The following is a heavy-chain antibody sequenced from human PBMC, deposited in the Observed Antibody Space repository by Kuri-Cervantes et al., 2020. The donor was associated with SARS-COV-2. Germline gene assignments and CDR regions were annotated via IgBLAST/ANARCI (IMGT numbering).Heavy chain of an antibody. CDR2: ISYDGSNK. D-gene: IGHD4/OR15-4a*01. J-gene: IGHJ4*02. CDR1: GFTFSSYG. CDR3: AKDGVGAHDF. V-gene: IGHV3-30*18. Sequence: GGSLRLSCAASGFTFSSYGMHWVRQAPGKGLEWVAVISYDGSNKYYAVSVKGRFTISRDNSKNTLSLQLKSLRSEDAAMYYCAKDGVGAHDFWGQGTLVTVSS.